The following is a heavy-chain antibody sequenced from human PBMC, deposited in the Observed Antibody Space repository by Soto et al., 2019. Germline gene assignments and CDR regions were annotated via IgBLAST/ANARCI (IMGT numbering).Heavy chain of an antibody. J-gene: IGHJ4*02. CDR1: GGSISSYY. D-gene: IGHD6-19*01. CDR3: ARLVSGWYFDY. Sequence: QVQLQESGPGLVKPSETLSLTCTVSGGSISSYYWSWIRQPPGKGLERIGYIYYSGSTNYNPSLKSRVTISVDTSKNQFSLKLSSVTAADTAVYYCARLVSGWYFDYWGQGTLVTVSS. CDR2: IYYSGST. V-gene: IGHV4-59*08.